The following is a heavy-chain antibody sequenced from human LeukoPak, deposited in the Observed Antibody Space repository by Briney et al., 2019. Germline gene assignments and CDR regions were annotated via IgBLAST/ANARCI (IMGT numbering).Heavy chain of an antibody. CDR3: ARDRLD. J-gene: IGHJ4*02. Sequence: PSETLSLTCTVSGGSMSGHYWSWIRQPPGKGLQWMGFVLYSGSTNYNPSLESRVTISIDTSKNQFSLKLRSVTDADTAVYYCARDRLDWGQGTLVTVSP. CDR2: VLYSGST. V-gene: IGHV4-59*11. CDR1: GGSMSGHY.